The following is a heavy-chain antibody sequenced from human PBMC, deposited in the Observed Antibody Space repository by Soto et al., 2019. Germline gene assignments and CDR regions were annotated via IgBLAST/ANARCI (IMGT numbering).Heavy chain of an antibody. CDR2: TYYRSKWYY. CDR3: ARGEQYSGRSFDY. V-gene: IGHV6-1*01. CDR1: GDSVSSNSAG. J-gene: IGHJ4*01. Sequence: SQTRSLTVAITGDSVSSNSAGWSWVRQSPSRCLEWLGRTYYRSKWYYEYAVSVRGRITINPDTSKNQYSLQPNSVTPEDTAVYFCARGEQYSGRSFDYWGQGTLVTVSS. D-gene: IGHD1-26*01.